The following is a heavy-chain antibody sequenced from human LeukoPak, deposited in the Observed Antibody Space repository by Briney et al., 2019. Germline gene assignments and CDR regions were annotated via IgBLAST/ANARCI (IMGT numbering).Heavy chain of an antibody. V-gene: IGHV3-30*02. D-gene: IGHD3-22*01. CDR3: AREGTYYYDSSGYYGGLGY. CDR2: IRYDGINK. Sequence: GGSLRLSCAASGFTFSSYGMHWVRQAPGKGLEWVAFIRYDGINKYYADSVKGRFTISRDNSKNTLYLQMNSLRAEDTAVYYCAREGTYYYDSSGYYGGLGYWGQGTLVTVSS. CDR1: GFTFSSYG. J-gene: IGHJ4*02.